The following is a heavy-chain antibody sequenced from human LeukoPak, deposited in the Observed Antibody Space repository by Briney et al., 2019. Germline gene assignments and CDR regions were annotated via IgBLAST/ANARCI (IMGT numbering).Heavy chain of an antibody. Sequence: GGSLRLSCAASGFTFSNAWMSWVRQAPGKGLEWVGRIKSKTDGGTTDYAAPVKGRFTISRDDSKNTLYLQMNSLKTEDTAVYYCTTLSIAARPIDYWGQGTLVTVSS. J-gene: IGHJ4*02. CDR1: GFTFSNAW. V-gene: IGHV3-15*01. CDR2: IKSKTDGGTT. D-gene: IGHD6-6*01. CDR3: TTLSIAARPIDY.